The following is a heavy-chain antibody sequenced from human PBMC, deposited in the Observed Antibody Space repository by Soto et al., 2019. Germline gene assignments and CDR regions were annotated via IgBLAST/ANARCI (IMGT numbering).Heavy chain of an antibody. Sequence: GGSLRLSCAASGFNFSTYAMSWVRQAPGKGLEWVSSVSGAGLITYYADSVRGRFTISRDNSRNTLYLQMNSLRAEDTAVYYCAKGANYYDSSGYYYPFDYWGQGTLVTVSS. CDR1: GFNFSTYA. D-gene: IGHD3-22*01. CDR3: AKGANYYDSSGYYYPFDY. J-gene: IGHJ4*02. CDR2: VSGAGLIT. V-gene: IGHV3-23*01.